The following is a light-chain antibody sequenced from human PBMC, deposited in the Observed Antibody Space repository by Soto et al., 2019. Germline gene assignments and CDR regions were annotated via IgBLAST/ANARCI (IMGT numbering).Light chain of an antibody. CDR3: CAYGGSGTPYL. J-gene: IGLJ1*01. Sequence: QSALTQPASVSGSPGQSSTISCTGTSSDVGNYNLVSWYQQHPGKAPKLMIYEVSKRPSGVSNRFSGYKSGNTASLTISGLQAEDEADYDCCAYGGSGTPYLFGAGTKLTVL. CDR2: EVS. V-gene: IGLV2-23*02. CDR1: SSDVGNYNL.